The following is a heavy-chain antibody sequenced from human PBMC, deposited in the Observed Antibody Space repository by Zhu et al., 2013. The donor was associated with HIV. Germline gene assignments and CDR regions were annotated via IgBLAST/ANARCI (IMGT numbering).Heavy chain of an antibody. J-gene: IGHJ6*02. CDR3: ARDTYYDSSGFSYGMDV. Sequence: QVQLVQSGAEVKKPGASVKVSCKASGYTFTGYGISWVRQAPGQGLEWMGWISAYNGNTNYAQKLQGRVTMTTDTSTSTAYMELRSLRSDDTAVYYCARDTYYDSSGFSYGMDVWGQGTTVTVSS. V-gene: IGHV1-18*01. CDR2: ISAYNGNT. D-gene: IGHD3-22*01. CDR1: GYTFTGYG.